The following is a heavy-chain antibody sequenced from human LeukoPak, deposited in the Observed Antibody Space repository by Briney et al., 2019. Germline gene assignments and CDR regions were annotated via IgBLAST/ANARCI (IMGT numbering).Heavy chain of an antibody. CDR1: GFSFSSHG. CDR3: THGSMYVLDY. J-gene: IGHJ4*02. V-gene: IGHV3-23*01. D-gene: IGHD3-10*01. CDR2: IIGGAGGT. Sequence: PGGSLRLSCAASGFSFSSHGMSWVRQAPGKGLEWVSGIIGGAGGTYYADSVKGRFTISRDNSKNTLYLQMNSLRADDTAVYYCTHGSMYVLDYWGQGTLVTVSS.